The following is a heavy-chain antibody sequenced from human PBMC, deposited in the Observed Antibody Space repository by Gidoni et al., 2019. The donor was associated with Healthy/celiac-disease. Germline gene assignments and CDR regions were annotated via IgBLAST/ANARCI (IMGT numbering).Heavy chain of an antibody. CDR3: ARDRGSGSYYEMGRVADY. Sequence: QVQLVESGGGVVQPGRSLRLSCAASGFTFRSYAMHWVRQAPGKGLEWVAVISYDGSNKYYADSVKGRFTISRDNSKNTLYLQMNSMRAEATAEYYCARDRGSGSYYEMGRVADYWGQGTLVTVSS. D-gene: IGHD3-10*01. J-gene: IGHJ4*02. CDR1: GFTFRSYA. CDR2: ISYDGSNK. V-gene: IGHV3-30-3*01.